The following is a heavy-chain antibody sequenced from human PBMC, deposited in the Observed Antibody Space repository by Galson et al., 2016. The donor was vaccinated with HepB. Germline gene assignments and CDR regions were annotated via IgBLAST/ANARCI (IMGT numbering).Heavy chain of an antibody. D-gene: IGHD6-13*01. CDR2: TNPNSGGT. CDR3: ARDAGPIAEYFQH. CDR1: GYSFTGYY. V-gene: IGHV1-2*02. Sequence: SVKVSCKASGYSFTGYYIHWVLQAPGQGLEWMGWTNPNSGGTNYAQKFQGRVAMTRDTSISTAYMELSRLRSDDTAVFYCARDAGPIAEYFQHWGQGTLVTVSS. J-gene: IGHJ1*01.